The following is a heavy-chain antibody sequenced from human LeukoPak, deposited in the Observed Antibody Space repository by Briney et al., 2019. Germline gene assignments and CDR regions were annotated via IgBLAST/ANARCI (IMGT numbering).Heavy chain of an antibody. D-gene: IGHD4-23*01. Sequence: GGSLRLSCAALGFTFEHYGMHWVRQVPGKGLEWVAYITWNSGYKGYADSVKGRFAISRDNAKNSLHLQMNSLTGDDTAFYYCAKASDYGGNEFDFWGQGTLVTVSS. CDR1: GFTFEHYG. V-gene: IGHV3-9*01. J-gene: IGHJ5*01. CDR3: AKASDYGGNEFDF. CDR2: ITWNSGYK.